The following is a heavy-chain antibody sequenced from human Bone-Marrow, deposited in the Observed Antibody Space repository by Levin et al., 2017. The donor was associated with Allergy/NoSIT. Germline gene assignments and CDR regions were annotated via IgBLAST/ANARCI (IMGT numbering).Heavy chain of an antibody. CDR1: GYSFSSYW. V-gene: IGHV5-51*01. CDR3: ARHRGLCSGGSCYSGPYDAFDM. Sequence: ASVKVSCKGSGYSFSSYWIGWVRQMPGKGLECMGIIYPGDSDTRYSPSFQSQVTISADKSISTAFLQWSSLKASDTAIYYCARHRGLCSGGSCYSGPYDAFDMWGQGTMVTVSS. D-gene: IGHD2-15*01. CDR2: IYPGDSDT. J-gene: IGHJ3*02.